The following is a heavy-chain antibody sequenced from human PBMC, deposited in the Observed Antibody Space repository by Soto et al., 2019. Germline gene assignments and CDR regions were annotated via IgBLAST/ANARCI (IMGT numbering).Heavy chain of an antibody. J-gene: IGHJ3*02. V-gene: IGHV1-18*01. CDR2: ISAYKGET. D-gene: IGHD2-21*01. Sequence: QVQLVQSGVEVKKPGASVKVSCKASGYTFTSYGVSWVRQAPGQGLEWMGWISAYKGETNYAQKLRGRVTMTTDTYTNTVDMELRSLRSDDTAVYYCARVLLYGCGARDDGTIDIWGHGTVVTVCS. CDR1: GYTFTSYG. CDR3: ARVLLYGCGARDDGTIDI.